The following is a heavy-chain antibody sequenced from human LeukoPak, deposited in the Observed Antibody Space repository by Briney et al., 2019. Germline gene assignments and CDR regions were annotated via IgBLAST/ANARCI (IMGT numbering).Heavy chain of an antibody. Sequence: GGSLRLSCAASGFTFSSYSMNWVRQAPGKGLEWVSSISSSSSYIYYADSVKGRFTISRDNAKNSPYLQMNSLRAEDTAVYYCAGYNCSSTTCYTGGFDYWGQGTLVTVSS. D-gene: IGHD2-2*02. J-gene: IGHJ4*02. V-gene: IGHV3-21*01. CDR1: GFTFSSYS. CDR3: AGYNCSSTTCYTGGFDY. CDR2: ISSSSSYI.